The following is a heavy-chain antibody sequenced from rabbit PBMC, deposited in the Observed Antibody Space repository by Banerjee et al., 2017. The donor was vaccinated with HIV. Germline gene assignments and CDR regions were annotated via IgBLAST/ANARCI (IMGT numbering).Heavy chain of an antibody. V-gene: IGHV1S45*01. J-gene: IGHJ4*01. CDR2: IGGSSSGGT. CDR3: ARGYTHAYAAYAYTTDLAYYFNL. D-gene: IGHD6-1*01. CDR1: GFSFSSSHR. Sequence: QQQLVESGGGLVKPGASLTLTCTASGFSFSSSHRICWVRQAPGKGLEWIACIGGSSSGGTYYATWAKGRFTISKTSSTTVTLQMTSLTAADTATYFCARGYTHAYAAYAYTTDLAYYFNLWGPGTLVTVS.